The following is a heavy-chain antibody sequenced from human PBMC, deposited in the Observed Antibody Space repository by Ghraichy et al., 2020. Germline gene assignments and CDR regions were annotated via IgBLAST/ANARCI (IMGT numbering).Heavy chain of an antibody. CDR3: ARGQIQLWLYYYYGMDV. V-gene: IGHV4-34*01. CDR2: INHSGST. CDR1: GGSFSGYY. D-gene: IGHD5-18*01. J-gene: IGHJ6*02. Sequence: SETLSLTCAVYGGSFSGYYWSWIRQPPGKGLEWIGEINHSGSTNYNPSLKSRVTISVDTSKNQFSLKLSSVTAADTAVYYCARGQIQLWLYYYYGMDVWGQGTTVTVSS.